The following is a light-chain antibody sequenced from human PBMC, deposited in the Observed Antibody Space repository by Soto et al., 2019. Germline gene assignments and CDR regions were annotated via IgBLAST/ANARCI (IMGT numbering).Light chain of an antibody. V-gene: IGKV1-5*03. CDR3: QHYNSYSEA. Sequence: DIQMTQSPSTLSGSVGDRVTITCRASQTISSWLAWYQQKPGKAHKLLIYKASTLKSGLPSSFTGSGSGTEFTLTIRSLQPDDFATYYCQHYNSYSEAFGQGTK. J-gene: IGKJ1*01. CDR2: KAS. CDR1: QTISSW.